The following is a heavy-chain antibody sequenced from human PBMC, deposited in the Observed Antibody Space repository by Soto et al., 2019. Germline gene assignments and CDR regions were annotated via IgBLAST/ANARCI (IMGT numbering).Heavy chain of an antibody. Sequence: EVQLVESGGGLVQPGGSLRLSCAASGLIFSDYHMDWVRQAPGKGLEWVGRIRRKANSYTTEYAASVKGRFNLSRDDSNHPLYLQRNSLKREDARVYYVGGLGGWSGGRRRLDVWCHGSTIPASS. J-gene: IGHJ6*02. CDR1: GLIFSDYH. V-gene: IGHV3-72*01. D-gene: IGHD6-19*01. CDR3: GGLGGWSGGRRRLDV. CDR2: IRRKANSYTT.